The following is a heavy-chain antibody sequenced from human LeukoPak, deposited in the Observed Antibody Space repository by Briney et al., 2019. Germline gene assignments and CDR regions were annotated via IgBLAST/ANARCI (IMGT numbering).Heavy chain of an antibody. Sequence: LPETLSLTCAVYGGSFSGYYWSRIRQPPRKGLEWIGEINHSGSTNYNPSLKSRVTISVDTSKNQFSLKLSSVTAADTAVYYCARRGVTMIVVVSGHFDYWGQGTLVTVSS. CDR2: INHSGST. D-gene: IGHD3-22*01. J-gene: IGHJ4*02. CDR1: GGSFSGYY. CDR3: ARRGVTMIVVVSGHFDY. V-gene: IGHV4-34*01.